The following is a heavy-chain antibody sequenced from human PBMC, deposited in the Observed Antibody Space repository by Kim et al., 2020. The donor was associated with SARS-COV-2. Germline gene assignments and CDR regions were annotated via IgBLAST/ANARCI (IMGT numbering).Heavy chain of an antibody. J-gene: IGHJ4*02. V-gene: IGHV3-53*01. D-gene: IGHD3-10*01. CDR3: ARDRTWFGELGYFDY. Sequence: DSWKGRVNITRDNSKNTLYLQMNSLRAEDTAVYYWARDRTWFGELGYFDYWGQGTLVTVSS.